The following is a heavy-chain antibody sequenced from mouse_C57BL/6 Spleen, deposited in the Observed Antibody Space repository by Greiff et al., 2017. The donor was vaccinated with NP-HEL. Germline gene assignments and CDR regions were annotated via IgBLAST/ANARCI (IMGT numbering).Heavy chain of an antibody. D-gene: IGHD2-4*01. Sequence: VQLKQSGPGMVKPSQSLSLTCTVTGYSITSGYDWHWIRHFPGNKLEWMGYISYSGSTNYNPSLKSRISITHDTSKNHFFLKLNSVTTEDTATYYCARFDYDGAMDYWGQGTSVTVSS. CDR1: GYSITSGYD. CDR3: ARFDYDGAMDY. CDR2: ISYSGST. J-gene: IGHJ4*01. V-gene: IGHV3-1*01.